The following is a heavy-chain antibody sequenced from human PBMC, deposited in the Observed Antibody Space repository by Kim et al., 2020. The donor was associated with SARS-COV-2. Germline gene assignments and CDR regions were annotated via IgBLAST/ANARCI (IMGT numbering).Heavy chain of an antibody. CDR3: AKEGYFYYGMDV. V-gene: IGHV3-9*01. Sequence: GEADSVEGRFTISRDNAKNSLYLQMNSLRPEDTALYYCAKEGYFYYGMDVWGQGTTVTVSS. J-gene: IGHJ6*02.